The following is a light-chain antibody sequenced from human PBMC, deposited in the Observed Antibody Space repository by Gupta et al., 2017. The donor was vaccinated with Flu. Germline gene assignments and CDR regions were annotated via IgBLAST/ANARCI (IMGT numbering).Light chain of an antibody. CDR1: ESVSSSY. CDR3: QQYGSSPMYT. CDR2: GAS. Sequence: RATLTCRASESVSSSYLAWYQQKPGQDPRLLIYGASSRATGIPDRFSGSGSGTDVTLTISRLEPEDVAVYYCQQYGSSPMYTFGQGTKLEIK. J-gene: IGKJ2*01. V-gene: IGKV3-20*01.